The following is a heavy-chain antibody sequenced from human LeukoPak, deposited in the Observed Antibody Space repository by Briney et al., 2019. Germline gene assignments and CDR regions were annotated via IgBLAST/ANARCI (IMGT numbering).Heavy chain of an antibody. Sequence: KSSETLSLTCTVSGGSISSYYWSWIRQPPGKGLEWIGYIYYSGSTNYNPSLKSRVTISVDTSKNQFSLKLSSVTAADTAVYYCARVARGRGGEYYFDYWGQGTLVTVSS. V-gene: IGHV4-59*08. CDR3: ARVARGRGGEYYFDY. CDR2: IYYSGST. J-gene: IGHJ4*02. CDR1: GGSISSYY. D-gene: IGHD2-21*01.